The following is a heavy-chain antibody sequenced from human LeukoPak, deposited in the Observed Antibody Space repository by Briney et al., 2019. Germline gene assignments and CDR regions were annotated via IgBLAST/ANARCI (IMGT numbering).Heavy chain of an antibody. J-gene: IGHJ4*02. CDR3: ARHPWQLLFDY. V-gene: IGHV4-59*08. Sequence: SETLSLTCTVSGGSISSYYWSWIRQPPGKGLEWIGYIYYSGSTNYNPSLKSRVTISVDTSKNQFSLKLSSVTAADTAMYYCARHPWQLLFDYWGQGTLVTVSS. CDR1: GGSISSYY. CDR2: IYYSGST. D-gene: IGHD2-15*01.